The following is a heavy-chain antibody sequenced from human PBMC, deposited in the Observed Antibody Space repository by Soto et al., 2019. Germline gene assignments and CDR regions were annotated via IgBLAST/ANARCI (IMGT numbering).Heavy chain of an antibody. CDR2: TYYRSKWYN. Sequence: QVQLYQSGPGLVKPSQTLSLTCAISWDSVSSNSATWHWIRQSPSRGLEWLGRTYYRSKWYNDYAVSVKSRITLTPDTSTNQLSLKLNSVTPEDTAVYYCARSNSYGPPLDYWGQGALVTVSS. CDR3: ARSNSYGPPLDY. CDR1: WDSVSSNSAT. D-gene: IGHD5-18*01. V-gene: IGHV6-1*01. J-gene: IGHJ4*02.